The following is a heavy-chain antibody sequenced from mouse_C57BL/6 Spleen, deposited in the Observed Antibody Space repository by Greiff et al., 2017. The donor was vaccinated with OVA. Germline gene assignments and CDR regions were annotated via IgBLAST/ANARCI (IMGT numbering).Heavy chain of an antibody. CDR3: VRDGGYESFDY. D-gene: IGHD2-2*01. V-gene: IGHV10-3*01. Sequence: EVKLVESGGGLVQPKGSLKLSCAASGFTFNTYAMHWVRQAPGTGLEWVARIRSKSRNYATYYADSVKDRFTISRDDSQSMRYLQMNNLKTEDTAMYYCVRDGGYESFDYWGQGTTLTVSS. CDR2: IRSKSRNYAT. J-gene: IGHJ2*01. CDR1: GFTFNTYA.